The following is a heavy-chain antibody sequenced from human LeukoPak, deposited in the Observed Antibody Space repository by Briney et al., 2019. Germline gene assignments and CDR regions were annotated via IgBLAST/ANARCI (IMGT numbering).Heavy chain of an antibody. D-gene: IGHD4-17*01. CDR2: ISAYNGNT. Sequence: GASVKVTCKASGYTFTSYGISWVRQAPGQGLEWMGWISAYNGNTNYAQKLQGRVTMTTDTSTSTAYMELRSLRSDDTDVYYCARDSPTVTTNYWGQGTLVTVSS. V-gene: IGHV1-18*01. CDR3: ARDSPTVTTNY. CDR1: GYTFTSYG. J-gene: IGHJ4*02.